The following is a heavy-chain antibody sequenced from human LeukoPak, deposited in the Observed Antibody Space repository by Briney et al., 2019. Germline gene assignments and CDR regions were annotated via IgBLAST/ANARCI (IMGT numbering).Heavy chain of an antibody. J-gene: IGHJ4*02. D-gene: IGHD5-12*01. V-gene: IGHV3-30*18. Sequence: PGGSLRLSCAASGFTFSNYGLHWVRQAPGKGLEWVAVISYDGSYKYYAESVRGRFTISRDNSKNTLYLQMNSLRAEDTAVYYCAKDGYSDSSGGFDYWGQGTLVTVSS. CDR1: GFTFSNYG. CDR2: ISYDGSYK. CDR3: AKDGYSDSSGGFDY.